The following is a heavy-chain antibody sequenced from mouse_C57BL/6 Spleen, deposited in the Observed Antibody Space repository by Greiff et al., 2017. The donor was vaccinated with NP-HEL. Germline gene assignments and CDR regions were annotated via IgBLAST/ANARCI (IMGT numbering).Heavy chain of an antibody. CDR1: GYKFPAHE. D-gene: IGHD1-1*02. CDR3: TRSGCCGPCFAY. J-gene: IGHJ3*01. Sequence: VQLNQSGAGLVRPGASLTLSCKALGYKFPAHEMPWVSKTPVHGLEWIGAIDPETGGTAYNQKFKGKAILTADKSSSTAYMQLRSLTSEDSAVYYCTRSGCCGPCFAYWGQGTLVTVSA. V-gene: IGHV1-15*01. CDR2: IDPETGGT.